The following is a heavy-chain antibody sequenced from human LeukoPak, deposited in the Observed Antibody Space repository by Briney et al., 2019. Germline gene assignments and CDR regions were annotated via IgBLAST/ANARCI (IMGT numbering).Heavy chain of an antibody. CDR3: ARGYAFYDSSGYNFDY. V-gene: IGHV1-2*02. D-gene: IGHD3-22*01. J-gene: IGHJ4*02. CDR2: INPNSGGT. Sequence: ASVKVSCKASGYTFTGYYMHWVRQAPGQGLEWMGWINPNSGGTNYAQKFQGRVTMTRDTSIRTAYMELSRLRSDDTAVYYCARGYAFYDSSGYNFDYWGQGTLVTVSS. CDR1: GYTFTGYY.